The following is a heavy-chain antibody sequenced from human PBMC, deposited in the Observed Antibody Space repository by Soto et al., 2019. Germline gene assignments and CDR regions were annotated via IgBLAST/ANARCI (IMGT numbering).Heavy chain of an antibody. D-gene: IGHD6-13*01. J-gene: IGHJ4*02. Sequence: RASVKVSCKASGYTFTSYAIHWVRQAPGQGFEWMGWINAGNGDTQYSQKFQGRVTFTSDTSASTAYMEVSSLRSEDTAVYYCARLALWHSTTWYYFDYWGQGTPVTVSS. V-gene: IGHV1-3*01. CDR1: GYTFTSYA. CDR2: INAGNGDT. CDR3: ARLALWHSTTWYYFDY.